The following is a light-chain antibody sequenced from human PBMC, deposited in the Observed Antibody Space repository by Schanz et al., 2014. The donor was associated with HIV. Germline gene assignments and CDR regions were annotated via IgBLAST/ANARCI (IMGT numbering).Light chain of an antibody. CDR1: QSISRY. V-gene: IGKV1-39*01. J-gene: IGKJ1*01. CDR2: GAS. CDR3: QESYSTLWT. Sequence: DIQMTQSPSSLSASVGDRVTITCRASQSISRYLNWYQQIPGKVPKLLIYGASNLQSGVPSRLSGSGSGTDFTLTISSLQLEDFATYYCQESYSTLWTFGQGTKVEIK.